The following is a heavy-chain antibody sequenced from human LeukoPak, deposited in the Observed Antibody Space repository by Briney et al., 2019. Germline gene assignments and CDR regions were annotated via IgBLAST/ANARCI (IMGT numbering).Heavy chain of an antibody. CDR2: IYYSGST. Sequence: SETLSLTCTVSGGSISSGGYYWSWIRQHPGKGLEWIGYIYYSGSTYYNPSLKSRVTISVDTSKNQFSLKLSSVTAADTAVYYCARVGEKTVTTYQFPPHYGMDVWGQGTTVTVSS. V-gene: IGHV4-31*03. CDR1: GGSISSGGYY. J-gene: IGHJ6*02. CDR3: ARVGEKTVTTYQFPPHYGMDV. D-gene: IGHD4-17*01.